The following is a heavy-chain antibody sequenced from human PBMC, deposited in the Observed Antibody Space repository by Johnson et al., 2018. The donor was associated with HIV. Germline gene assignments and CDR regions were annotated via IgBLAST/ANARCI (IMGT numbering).Heavy chain of an antibody. V-gene: IGHV3-7*01. Sequence: VQLVESGGGLVQPGGSLRLSCAASGFALSNYWLNWVRQAPGKGLAWVANIKKDGSEKYYVDSVKGRFIISRDHAKNSLYLQMNSLRAEDTAVYYCARRASGWHDFDIWGQGTMVTVSS. J-gene: IGHJ3*02. CDR3: ARRASGWHDFDI. CDR1: GFALSNYW. D-gene: IGHD6-19*01. CDR2: IKKDGSEK.